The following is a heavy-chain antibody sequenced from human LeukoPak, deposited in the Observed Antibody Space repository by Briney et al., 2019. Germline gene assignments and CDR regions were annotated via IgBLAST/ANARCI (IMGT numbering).Heavy chain of an antibody. CDR3: ARSGWDPWH. CDR2: INGDAIKK. D-gene: IGHD1-26*01. CDR1: GFTFSNYW. V-gene: IGHV3-7*01. Sequence: GGSVPLSCTASGFTFSNYWLSWVRQAPGKGVGWVANINGDAIKKYYVDSVKGRFTNSRDNARNSVELQMNSLRGEDTAVYYGARSGWDPWHWGQGTGITVSS. J-gene: IGHJ4*02.